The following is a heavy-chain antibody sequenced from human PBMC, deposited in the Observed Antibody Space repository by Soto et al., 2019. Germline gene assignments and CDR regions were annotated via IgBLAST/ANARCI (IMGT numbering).Heavy chain of an antibody. D-gene: IGHD4-17*01. V-gene: IGHV1-18*01. CDR3: ARGRYGDY. J-gene: IGHJ4*02. CDR2: ISAHNGNT. Sequence: QVHLVQSGAEVKKPGASVKVSCKASGYIFTSYGIAWVRQAPGQGLEWMGWISAHNGNTEYAQKFQGRVTVTRDTSTSTAYLELRRLRSDDTALYYCARGRYGDYWGQGALVTVSS. CDR1: GYIFTSYG.